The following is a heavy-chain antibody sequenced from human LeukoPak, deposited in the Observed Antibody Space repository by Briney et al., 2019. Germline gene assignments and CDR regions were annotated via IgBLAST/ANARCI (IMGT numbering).Heavy chain of an antibody. Sequence: PSETLSLTCAVYGGSFSGYYWSWIRQPPGKGLEWIGEINHSGGTNYNPSLTSRVTISVDTSKNQFSLKLSSVTAADTAVYYCARELVDYDFWSGYYPKYYFDYWGQGTLVTVSS. CDR1: GGSFSGYY. CDR2: INHSGGT. CDR3: ARELVDYDFWSGYYPKYYFDY. D-gene: IGHD3-3*01. V-gene: IGHV4-34*01. J-gene: IGHJ4*02.